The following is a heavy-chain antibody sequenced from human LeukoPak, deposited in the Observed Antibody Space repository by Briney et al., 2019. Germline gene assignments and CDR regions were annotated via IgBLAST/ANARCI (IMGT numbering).Heavy chain of an antibody. CDR2: ISSGSSYI. V-gene: IGHV3-21*01. J-gene: IGHJ6*02. D-gene: IGHD5-18*01. CDR1: GFTVSATY. Sequence: PGGSLRLSCAASGFTVSATYMNWVRQAPGKGLEWVSSISSGSSYIYYADSVKGRFTISRDNAKNSLYLQMNSLRAEDTAVYYCARDGRATAMGYYYYYGMDVWGQGITVTVFS. CDR3: ARDGRATAMGYYYYYGMDV.